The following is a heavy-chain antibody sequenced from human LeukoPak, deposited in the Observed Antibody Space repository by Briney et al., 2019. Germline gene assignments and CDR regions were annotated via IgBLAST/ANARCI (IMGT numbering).Heavy chain of an antibody. D-gene: IGHD6-19*01. J-gene: IGHJ3*02. CDR3: AKDPARAMPYSSGWYSSDDAFDI. Sequence: QSGGSLRLSCAASGFTFSSYGMHWVRQAPGKGLEWVSAISGSGGSTYYADSVKGRFTISRDNSKNTLYLQMNSLRAEDTAVYYCAKDPARAMPYSSGWYSSDDAFDIWGQGTMVTVSS. CDR1: GFTFSSYG. CDR2: ISGSGGST. V-gene: IGHV3-23*01.